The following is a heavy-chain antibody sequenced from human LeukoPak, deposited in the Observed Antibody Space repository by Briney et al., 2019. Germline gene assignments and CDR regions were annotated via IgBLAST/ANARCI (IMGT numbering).Heavy chain of an antibody. CDR2: IYHSGST. D-gene: IGHD3-3*01. Sequence: PSETLSLTCAVSGGSISSSNWWSWVRQPPGKGLEWIGEIYHSGSTNYSPSLKSRVTISVDKSKNQFSLKLSSVTAADTAVYYCARRSYDFWSGTPFDYWGQGTLVTVSS. CDR3: ARRSYDFWSGTPFDY. J-gene: IGHJ4*02. CDR1: GGSISSSNW. V-gene: IGHV4-4*02.